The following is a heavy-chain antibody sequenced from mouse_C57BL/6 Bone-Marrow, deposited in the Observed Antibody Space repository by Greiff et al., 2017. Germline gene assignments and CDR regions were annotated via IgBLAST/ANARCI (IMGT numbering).Heavy chain of an antibody. CDR1: GFTFSSYA. CDR3: TRGAAWVAY. CDR2: ISSGGDYI. J-gene: IGHJ3*01. D-gene: IGHD1-2*01. V-gene: IGHV5-9-1*02. Sequence: EVQVVESGEGLVKPGGSLKLSCAASGFTFSSYAMPWVRQTPEQRLEWVAYISSGGDYIYYADTVKGRFTLSRDNATNTVYLQMSSLKSEDTAMXYCTRGAAWVAYWGQGTRFTVSA.